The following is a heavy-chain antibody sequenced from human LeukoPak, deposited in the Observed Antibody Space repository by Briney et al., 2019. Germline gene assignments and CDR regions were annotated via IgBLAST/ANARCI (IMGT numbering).Heavy chain of an antibody. D-gene: IGHD6-13*01. J-gene: IGHJ4*02. CDR2: MSSSGSMT. Sequence: GGSLRLSCAASGFSFSNYEMNWVRQTPGKGLEWVSYMSSSGSMTWYADSVKGRFTISRDNAKNSLYLQMNSLRAEDTALYYCARGLAAAGTPYWGQGTLVTVSS. CDR3: ARGLAAAGTPY. CDR1: GFSFSNYE. V-gene: IGHV3-48*03.